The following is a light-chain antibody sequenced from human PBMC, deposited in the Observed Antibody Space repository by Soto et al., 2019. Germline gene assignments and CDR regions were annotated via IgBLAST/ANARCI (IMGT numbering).Light chain of an antibody. V-gene: IGKV3-20*01. CDR3: QQYGSSPPEYT. J-gene: IGKJ2*01. Sequence: EIVLTQSPGTLSLSPGERATLSCRASQSVSSSYLAWYQQKPGQAPRLLIYGASSRATGIPDRFSGRGSATDFTLTISRLEPEDFAVYYCQQYGSSPPEYTFGQGTKLAIK. CDR1: QSVSSSY. CDR2: GAS.